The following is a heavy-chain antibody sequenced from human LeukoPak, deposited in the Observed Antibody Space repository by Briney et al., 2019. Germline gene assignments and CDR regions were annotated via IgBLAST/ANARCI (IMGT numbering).Heavy chain of an antibody. CDR3: ARNPAAGTDYYYYYMDV. CDR2: MNPNSGNT. V-gene: IGHV1-8*03. J-gene: IGHJ6*03. CDR1: GYTFTSYG. D-gene: IGHD6-13*01. Sequence: ASVKVSCKASGYTFTSYGISWVRQATGQGLEWMGWMNPNSGNTGYAQKFQGRVTITRNTSISTAYMELSSLRSDDTAVYYCARNPAAGTDYYYYYMDVWGKGTTVTVSS.